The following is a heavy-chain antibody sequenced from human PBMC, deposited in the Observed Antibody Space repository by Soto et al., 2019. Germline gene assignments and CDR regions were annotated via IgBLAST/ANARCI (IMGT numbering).Heavy chain of an antibody. V-gene: IGHV4-28*01. D-gene: IGHD1-26*01. CDR1: GYSISISNW. Sequence: SDTLSLTWAVSGYSISISNWWRGFRQPPGKGLEWIGDVYCGGTTYYNPSPKSRLTMPVDTSKNQFSLKLTSVTAVDTAVYYCARREIQGPIDYWGQGTLVTVSS. J-gene: IGHJ4*02. CDR3: ARREIQGPIDY. CDR2: VYCGGTT.